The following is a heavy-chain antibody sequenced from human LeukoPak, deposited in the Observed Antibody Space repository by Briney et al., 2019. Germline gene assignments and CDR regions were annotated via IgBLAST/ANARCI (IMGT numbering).Heavy chain of an antibody. Sequence: HPGGSLRLSCAASGFIFSSYGMHWVRQAPGKGLEWVAFIRYDGSNKYYADSVKGRFTISRDNAKNSLYLQMNSLRAEDTAVYYCARVRFLEWSKPHYYFDYWGQGTLVTVSS. J-gene: IGHJ4*02. CDR1: GFIFSSYG. V-gene: IGHV3-30*02. CDR2: IRYDGSNK. D-gene: IGHD3-3*01. CDR3: ARVRFLEWSKPHYYFDY.